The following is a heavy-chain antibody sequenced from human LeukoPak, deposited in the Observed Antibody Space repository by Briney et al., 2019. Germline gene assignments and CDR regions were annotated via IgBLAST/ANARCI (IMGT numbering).Heavy chain of an antibody. D-gene: IGHD4/OR15-4a*01. Sequence: SETLSLTCTVSGGSISNSNYYWGWIHQPPGKGLEWIGGIYYSGRTYYNPSLKSRVTISVDTSKTQFSLELSSVTAADTAVYYCARAKTIATMPGYFDYWGQGTLVTVSS. CDR2: IYYSGRT. J-gene: IGHJ4*02. CDR3: ARAKTIATMPGYFDY. V-gene: IGHV4-39*07. CDR1: GGSISNSNYY.